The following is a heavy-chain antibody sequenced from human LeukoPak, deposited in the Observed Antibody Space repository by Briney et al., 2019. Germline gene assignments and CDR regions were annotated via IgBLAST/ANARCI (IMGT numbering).Heavy chain of an antibody. Sequence: WASVKVSCKASRYTFTRYAINWLRQAPGQGLEWMGWINMYTANPAYAQGFTERFVFSLDTSVTTAYLQISNLKTEDTAVYYCARHDNDDDFDYWGQGTLVTVSS. D-gene: IGHD3-16*01. CDR3: ARHDNDDDFDY. CDR1: RYTFTRYA. J-gene: IGHJ4*02. CDR2: INMYTANP. V-gene: IGHV7-4-1*02.